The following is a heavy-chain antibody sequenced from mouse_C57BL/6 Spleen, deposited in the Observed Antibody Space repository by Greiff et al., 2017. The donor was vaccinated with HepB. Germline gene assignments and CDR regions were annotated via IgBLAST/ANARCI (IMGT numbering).Heavy chain of an antibody. V-gene: IGHV1-54*01. J-gene: IGHJ2*01. CDR1: GYAFTNYL. CDR3: ARSGGLRSYYFDY. Sequence: QAQLQQSGAELVRPGTSVKVSCKASGYAFTNYLIEWVKQRPGQGLEWIGVINPGSGGTNYNEKFKGKATLTADKSSSTAYMQLSSLTSEDSAVYFCARSGGLRSYYFDYWGQGTTLTVSS. CDR2: INPGSGGT. D-gene: IGHD1-1*01.